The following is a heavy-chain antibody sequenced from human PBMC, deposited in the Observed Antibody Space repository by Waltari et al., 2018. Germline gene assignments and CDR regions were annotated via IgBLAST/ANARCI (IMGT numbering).Heavy chain of an antibody. Sequence: EVHLLESGGGLVQPGGSLRLSCATSGFPFSSCAMNWVRQAPGKGLQWVSGISGSGGGTFYVDSVKGRFTISRDNSKNTLYLQMNSLRAEDTALYYCAADLGSGGYYLVHFDYWGQGTLVTVSS. CDR1: GFPFSSCA. CDR3: AADLGSGGYYLVHFDY. D-gene: IGHD3-22*01. V-gene: IGHV3-23*01. CDR2: ISGSGGGT. J-gene: IGHJ4*02.